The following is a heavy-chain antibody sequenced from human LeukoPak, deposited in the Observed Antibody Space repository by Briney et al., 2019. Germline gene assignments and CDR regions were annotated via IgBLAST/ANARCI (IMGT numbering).Heavy chain of an antibody. CDR2: TYYRSKWYN. Sequence: SQTLSLTCAISGDSVSSNSAAWNWIRQSPSRGLEWLGRTYYRSKWYNDYAVSVKSRMTINPDTSKNQFSLQLNSVTPEDTAVYYCARESERRYGSGSAFDIWGQGTMVTVSS. J-gene: IGHJ3*02. CDR3: ARESERRYGSGSAFDI. CDR1: GDSVSSNSAA. D-gene: IGHD3-10*01. V-gene: IGHV6-1*01.